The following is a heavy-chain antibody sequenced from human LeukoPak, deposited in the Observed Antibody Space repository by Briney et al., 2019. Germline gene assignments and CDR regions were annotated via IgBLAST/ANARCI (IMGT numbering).Heavy chain of an antibody. D-gene: IGHD6-13*01. CDR3: AKSSSWTYHYLDY. CDR1: GFTFSTYA. V-gene: IGHV3-23*01. J-gene: IGHJ4*02. CDR2: ILDSGSDT. Sequence: GGSLRLSCAAFGFTFSTYAMSWVRQAPGRGPEWLALILDSGSDTFYADSVKGRFTISRDNSMNTLSLQMNSLRAEDTALYYCAKSSSWTYHYLDYWGQGALVTVSS.